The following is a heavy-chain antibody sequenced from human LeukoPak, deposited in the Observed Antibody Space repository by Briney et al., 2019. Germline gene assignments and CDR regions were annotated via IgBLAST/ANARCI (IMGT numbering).Heavy chain of an antibody. V-gene: IGHV3-48*01. D-gene: IGHD2-15*01. CDR1: GFTFSSYS. Sequence: PGGSLRLSCAASGFTFSSYSMNWVRQAPGKGLEWVSSISSSSSTIYYADSVKGRFTISRDNAKNSLYLQMNSLRAEDTAVYYCASTPNCSGGSCYRGKYYYYMDVWGKGTTVTVSS. J-gene: IGHJ6*03. CDR3: ASTPNCSGGSCYRGKYYYYMDV. CDR2: ISSSSSTI.